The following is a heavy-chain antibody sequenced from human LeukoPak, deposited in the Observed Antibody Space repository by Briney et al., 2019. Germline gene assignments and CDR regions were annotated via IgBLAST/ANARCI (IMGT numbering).Heavy chain of an antibody. CDR3: ARELGWDSSEGRDY. J-gene: IGHJ4*02. CDR2: ISSSSATI. V-gene: IGHV3-48*01. D-gene: IGHD6-19*01. Sequence: PGGSLRLSCEGSGFSLSAYNMNWVRQAPGKGLESVSYISSSSATIFYADSVKGRFTISRDNAKNSLYLQMNSLRPEDTAVYYCARELGWDSSEGRDYWGQGSLVTVSS. CDR1: GFSLSAYN.